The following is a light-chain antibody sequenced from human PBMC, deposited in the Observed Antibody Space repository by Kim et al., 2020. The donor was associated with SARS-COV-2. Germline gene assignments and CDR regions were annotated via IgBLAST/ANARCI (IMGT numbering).Light chain of an antibody. Sequence: GQEVIISCSGSSADIGKSAVSWYQQLPGTAPKLLIYDNNKRPSGIPDRFSGSKSGTSATLGITGLQTGDEADYFCGTWDSSLSVSVIGAGTKVTVL. CDR1: SADIGKSA. V-gene: IGLV1-51*01. CDR2: DNN. CDR3: GTWDSSLSVSV. J-gene: IGLJ2*01.